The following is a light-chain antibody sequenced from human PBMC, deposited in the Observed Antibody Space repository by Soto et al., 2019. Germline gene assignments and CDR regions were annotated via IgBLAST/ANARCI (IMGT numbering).Light chain of an antibody. Sequence: IQMTHSPSSLSASVGDISTITLLASQSISSYLNWYQQKPGKAPKLLIYRASTLQSGVPSRFSGSGSGTDSTLTINSLQADDFATYYCQQHNSFSINFGQGKRREIK. CDR1: QSISSY. CDR3: QQHNSFSIN. V-gene: IGKV1-27*01. CDR2: RAS. J-gene: IGKJ5*01.